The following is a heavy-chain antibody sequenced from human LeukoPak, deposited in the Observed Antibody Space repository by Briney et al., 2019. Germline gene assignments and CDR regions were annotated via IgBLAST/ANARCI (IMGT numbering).Heavy chain of an antibody. CDR2: ISWNSGSI. J-gene: IGHJ4*02. D-gene: IGHD3-9*01. V-gene: IGHV3-9*01. CDR1: GFTFDDYG. Sequence: GGSLRLTCAASGFTFDDYGMSWVRQAPGKGLEWVSGISWNSGSIGYADSVKGRFTISRDNAKNSLYLQMNSLRAEDTALYYCAKDKVPTGYDILTGYYDYWGQGTLVTVSS. CDR3: AKDKVPTGYDILTGYYDY.